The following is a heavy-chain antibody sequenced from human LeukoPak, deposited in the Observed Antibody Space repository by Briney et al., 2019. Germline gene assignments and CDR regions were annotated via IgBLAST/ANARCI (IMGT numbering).Heavy chain of an antibody. CDR1: GFTFSDYD. J-gene: IGHJ4*02. Sequence: GGSLRLSCSASGFTFSDYDMTWVRQAPGKGLEWVSSISGLSSHIYYGDSVKGRFSIPRDNAKNSLYLQMNSLGTDDTAVYFCGRAFPPLRTSSAGDLWGQGTLVTVSS. CDR3: GRAFPPLRTSSAGDL. D-gene: IGHD3-16*01. CDR2: ISGLSSHI. V-gene: IGHV3-21*01.